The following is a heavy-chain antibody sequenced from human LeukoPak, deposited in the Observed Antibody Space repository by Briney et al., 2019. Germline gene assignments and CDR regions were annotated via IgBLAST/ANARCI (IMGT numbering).Heavy chain of an antibody. CDR3: VKETGDPGQGGFEI. Sequence: GGSLRLSCAASGFNFNTFIMHWVRQAPGKGLEWVTFLRAGGPYGTEKFYADSVKARFTISTDNSKNTLFLEMNSLRPEDTAVYYCVKETGDPGQGGFEIWGQGTTVTVS. D-gene: IGHD7-27*01. J-gene: IGHJ3*02. V-gene: IGHV3-30*02. CDR1: GFNFNTFI. CDR2: LRAGGPYGTEK.